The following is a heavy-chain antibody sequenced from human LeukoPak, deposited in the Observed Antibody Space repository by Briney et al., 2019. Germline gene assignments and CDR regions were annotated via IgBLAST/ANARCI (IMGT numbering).Heavy chain of an antibody. J-gene: IGHJ4*02. Sequence: PSETLSLTCTVSGCSISSYYWTWIRLPPGKGLEWIGYIYYTGATYYNPSLKSRVTISLDTSKSQFSLRLSSVTAADAAVYYCARAGYSYGTGYYFDYWGQGALVTVSS. CDR2: IYYTGAT. D-gene: IGHD5-18*01. CDR3: ARAGYSYGTGYYFDY. V-gene: IGHV4-59*01. CDR1: GCSISSYY.